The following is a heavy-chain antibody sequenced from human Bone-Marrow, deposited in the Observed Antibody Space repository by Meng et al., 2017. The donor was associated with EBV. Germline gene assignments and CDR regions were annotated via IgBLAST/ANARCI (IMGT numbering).Heavy chain of an antibody. CDR1: GDTFTNYA. CDR3: ATEPGYSSG. D-gene: IGHD6-19*01. Sequence: QVQLVQSGAEVKKPGSSVKVSCKASGDTFTNYAMHWVRQAPGQRLEWMGWINPGNGNTKYSQKFQSRASITRDISASIVYMELTSLRSEDTAVYYCATEPGYSSGWGQGTLVTVSS. CDR2: INPGNGNT. V-gene: IGHV1-3*01. J-gene: IGHJ4*02.